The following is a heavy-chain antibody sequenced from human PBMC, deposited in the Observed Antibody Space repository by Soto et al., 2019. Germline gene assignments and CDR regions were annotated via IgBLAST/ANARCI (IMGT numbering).Heavy chain of an antibody. CDR2: IYHTGNT. V-gene: IGHV4-30-4*01. J-gene: IGHJ6*02. Sequence: HVQLHQSGPRLVKPSQTLSLECSVIGGSVNTGDNYWSWVRQSPGRGLEWIGYIYHTGNTFYNPALENRVTMSVDASKKQFSLTLTSVTAADTAVYFCAREPLDGMDVWGQGTNVTVS. CDR1: GGSVNTGDNY. CDR3: AREPLDGMDV.